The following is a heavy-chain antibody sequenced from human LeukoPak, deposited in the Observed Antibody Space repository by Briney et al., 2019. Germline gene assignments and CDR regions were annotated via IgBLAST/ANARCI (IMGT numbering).Heavy chain of an antibody. V-gene: IGHV4-31*03. CDR2: IYYSGST. J-gene: IGHJ4*02. Sequence: PSETLSLTCTVSGGSISSGGYYWSWIRQHPGKGLEWIGYIYYSGSTYYNPSLKSRVTISVDTSKNQFSLKLSSVTAADTAVNYCARANPYYYDSSGYFDYWGQGTLVTVSS. CDR1: GGSISSGGYY. D-gene: IGHD3-22*01. CDR3: ARANPYYYDSSGYFDY.